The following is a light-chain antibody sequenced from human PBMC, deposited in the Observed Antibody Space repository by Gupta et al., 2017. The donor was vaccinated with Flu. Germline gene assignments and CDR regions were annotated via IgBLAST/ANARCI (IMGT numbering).Light chain of an antibody. CDR2: GAS. V-gene: IGKV3-15*01. CDR3: QQDEDWPPIT. CDR1: QSISSN. J-gene: IGKJ5*01. Sequence: EIVMTQSPDTLSVSPGERATLSCRASQSISSNLAWYQHKPGRAPRLLIFGASTRDTGIADRFSGSGYGTEFTLTISSRESEDFAVYYCQQDEDWPPITFGQGTLMEIK.